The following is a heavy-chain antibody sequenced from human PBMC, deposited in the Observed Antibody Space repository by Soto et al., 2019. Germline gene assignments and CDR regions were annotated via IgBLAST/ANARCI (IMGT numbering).Heavy chain of an antibody. CDR3: ARDRIPVAGEKYGMDV. CDR2: IWSDGSNK. J-gene: IGHJ6*02. CDR1: GITFSSYG. Sequence: GGSLRLSCAASGITFSSYGMHWVRQAPGKGLEWVAVIWSDGSNKYYADFVKGRFSISRDNSKNTLYLQMSSLRAEDTAVYFCARDRIPVAGEKYGMDVWGQGTKVTVSS. D-gene: IGHD6-19*01. V-gene: IGHV3-33*01.